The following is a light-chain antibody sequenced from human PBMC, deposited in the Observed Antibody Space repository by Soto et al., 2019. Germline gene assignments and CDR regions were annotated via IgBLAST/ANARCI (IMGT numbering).Light chain of an antibody. CDR2: AAS. Sequence: DIQMTQSPSSLSASVGDRVTITCRASQSISSYLNWYQQKPGKAPKLLIYAASSLQSGVPSRVSGGRSETDFNLTISSLQPEDFATYYCQQSYSTPRTFGQGTKLEIK. CDR1: QSISSY. CDR3: QQSYSTPRT. V-gene: IGKV1-39*01. J-gene: IGKJ2*01.